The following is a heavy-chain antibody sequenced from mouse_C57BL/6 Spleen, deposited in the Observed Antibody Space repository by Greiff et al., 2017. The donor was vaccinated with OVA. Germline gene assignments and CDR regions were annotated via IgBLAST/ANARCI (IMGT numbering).Heavy chain of an antibody. V-gene: IGHV1-55*01. CDR2: IYPGSGST. Sequence: QVQLKQSGAELVKPGASVKLSCKASGYTFTSYWINWVKQRPGQGLEWIGVIYPGSGSTNYNEKFKSKATLTVDTSSSTAYMQLSILTSEGSAVYYCAGSTMITRRAWFAYWGQGTLVTVSA. CDR3: AGSTMITRRAWFAY. CDR1: GYTFTSYW. D-gene: IGHD2-4*01. J-gene: IGHJ3*01.